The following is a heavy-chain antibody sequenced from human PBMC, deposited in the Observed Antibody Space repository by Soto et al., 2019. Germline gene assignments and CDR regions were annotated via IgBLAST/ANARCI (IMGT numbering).Heavy chain of an antibody. J-gene: IGHJ6*03. D-gene: IGHD6-6*01. V-gene: IGHV3-21*01. Sequence: EVQLVESGGGLLKPGGSLRLSCAASGFTFSSYSMNWVRQAPGKGLEWVSSITSSSSDIYYADSMKGRFTISRDNAKNSLYLQMNSLRVEDTAVYYCAREYSSSGSYYYYMDVWGKGTTVTVSS. CDR2: ITSSSSDI. CDR1: GFTFSSYS. CDR3: AREYSSSGSYYYYMDV.